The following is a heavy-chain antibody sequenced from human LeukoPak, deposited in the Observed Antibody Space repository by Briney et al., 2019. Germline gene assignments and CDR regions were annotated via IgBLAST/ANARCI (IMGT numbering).Heavy chain of an antibody. D-gene: IGHD1-26*01. Sequence: GRSLRLSCAPYGFTFSSYGMHWVRQAPGKGLEWVAVISYDGSNKYYADSGKGRFTISRDNSKNTPYLQMNSLRVKDTGVYHCAKEGDGGSYLFESCGQGTLVSVSS. CDR1: GFTFSSYG. CDR3: AKEGDGGSYLFES. J-gene: IGHJ4*02. V-gene: IGHV3-30*18. CDR2: ISYDGSNK.